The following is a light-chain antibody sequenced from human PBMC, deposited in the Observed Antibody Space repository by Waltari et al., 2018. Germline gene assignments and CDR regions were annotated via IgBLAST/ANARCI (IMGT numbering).Light chain of an antibody. J-gene: IGKJ1*01. V-gene: IGKV3-20*01. Sequence: EIVLTQSPGTLSLSPGETATLSCRASQSVRGTLAWYQQKPGQAPRLLIYGASSRATGIPDRFSGSGSGTDFSFTISRLEPEDFAVYYCQHYVRLPVTFGQGTRVEIK. CDR2: GAS. CDR1: QSVRGT. CDR3: QHYVRLPVT.